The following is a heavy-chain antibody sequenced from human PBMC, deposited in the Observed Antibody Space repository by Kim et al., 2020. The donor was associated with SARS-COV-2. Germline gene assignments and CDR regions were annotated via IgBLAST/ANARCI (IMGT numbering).Heavy chain of an antibody. CDR1: GYTFTGYY. V-gene: IGHV1-2*02. CDR2: INPNSGGT. J-gene: IGHJ6*02. CDR3: ARERSSSSGTRVYYYYGMDV. D-gene: IGHD6-6*01. Sequence: ASVKVSCKASGYTFTGYYMHWVRQAPGQGLEWMGWINPNSGGTNYAQKFQGRVTMTRNTSISTAYMELSRLRSDDTAVYYCARERSSSSGTRVYYYYGMDVWGQGTTVTVSS.